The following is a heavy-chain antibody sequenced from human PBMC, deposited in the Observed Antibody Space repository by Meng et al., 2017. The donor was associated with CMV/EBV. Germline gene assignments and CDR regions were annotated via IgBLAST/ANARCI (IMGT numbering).Heavy chain of an antibody. J-gene: IGHJ4*02. CDR2: ISDSGGIT. CDR3: ARGKRYSSSWYPSFDY. V-gene: IGHV3-23*01. Sequence: GESLKISCAASEFTFSSYAMNWVRQAPGKGLEWVSIISDSGGITYYADSVEGRFTISRDNSKNTLYLQMNSLRAEDTAVYYCARGKRYSSSWYPSFDYWGQGTLVTVSS. CDR1: EFTFSSYA. D-gene: IGHD6-13*01.